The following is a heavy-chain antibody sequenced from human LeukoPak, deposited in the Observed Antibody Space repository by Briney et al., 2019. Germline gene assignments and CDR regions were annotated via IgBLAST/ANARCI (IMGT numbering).Heavy chain of an antibody. CDR2: INHSGST. CDR3: ARRNITSTLISGNWFEP. D-gene: IGHD2-15*01. CDR1: GGSFSGYY. V-gene: IGHV4-34*01. J-gene: IGHJ5*02. Sequence: KPSETLSLTCAVYGGSFSGYYWSWIRQPPGKGLEWIGEINHSGSTNYNPSPKSRVTISVATSKNQFSLKLSSVTAADTAVYYCARRNITSTLISGNWFEPWGQGTLVTVSS.